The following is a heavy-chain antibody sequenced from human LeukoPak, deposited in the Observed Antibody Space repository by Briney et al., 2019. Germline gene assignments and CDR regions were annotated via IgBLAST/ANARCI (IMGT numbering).Heavy chain of an antibody. V-gene: IGHV4-38-2*02. Sequence: SETLSLTCAVSGYSISSGYQWAWIRQSPGKGLEWIGSIYHSGSAHYNPSLKSRVTISVETSKNQFSLRMYSVTAADTAVYYCARDPRWLTPDCTSTSCYENYFDPWGQGTLVTVSS. CDR3: ARDPRWLTPDCTSTSCYENYFDP. CDR1: GYSISSGYQ. D-gene: IGHD2-2*01. J-gene: IGHJ5*02. CDR2: IYHSGSA.